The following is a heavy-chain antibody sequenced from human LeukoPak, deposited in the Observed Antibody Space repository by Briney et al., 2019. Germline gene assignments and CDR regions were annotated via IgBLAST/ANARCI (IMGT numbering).Heavy chain of an antibody. CDR1: GFTFSSYE. J-gene: IGHJ4*02. Sequence: GGSLRLSCAASGFTFSSYEMNWVRQAPGKGLEWVSIIYSGGSTYYADSVKGRFAISRDNSKNTLYLQMNSLRAEDTAVFYCARDLTGDAYFDYWGQGTLVTVSS. V-gene: IGHV3-66*01. CDR3: ARDLTGDAYFDY. D-gene: IGHD7-27*01. CDR2: IYSGGST.